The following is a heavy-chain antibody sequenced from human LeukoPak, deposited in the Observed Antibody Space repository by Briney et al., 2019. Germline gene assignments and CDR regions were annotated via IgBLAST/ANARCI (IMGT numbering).Heavy chain of an antibody. D-gene: IGHD3-16*01. CDR3: ARDPDDYVWGIFDY. Sequence: SETLSLTCAVYGGSFSGYYWSWIRQPPGKGLEWIGEINHSGSTNYNPSLKSRVTISVDTSKNQFSLKLSSVTAADTAVYYCARDPDDYVWGIFDYWGQGTLVTVSS. V-gene: IGHV4-34*01. CDR1: GGSFSGYY. CDR2: INHSGST. J-gene: IGHJ4*02.